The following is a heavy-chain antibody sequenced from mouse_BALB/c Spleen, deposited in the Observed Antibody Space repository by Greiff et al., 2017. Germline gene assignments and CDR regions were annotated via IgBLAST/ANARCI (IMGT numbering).Heavy chain of an antibody. CDR3: ARDKHYGSSYFAY. V-gene: IGHV3-6*02. CDR1: GYSITSGYY. J-gene: IGHJ3*01. D-gene: IGHD1-1*01. CDR2: ISYDGSN. Sequence: VQLQQSGPGLVKPSQSLSLTCSVTGYSITSGYYWNWIRQFPGNKLEWMGYISYDGSNNYNPSLKNRISITRDTSKNQFFLKLNSVTTEDTATYYCARDKHYGSSYFAYWGQGTLVTVSA.